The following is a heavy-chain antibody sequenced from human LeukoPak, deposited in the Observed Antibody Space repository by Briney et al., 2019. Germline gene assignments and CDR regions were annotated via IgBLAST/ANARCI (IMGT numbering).Heavy chain of an antibody. CDR2: INPNSGGT. D-gene: IGHD6-13*01. J-gene: IGHJ4*02. V-gene: IGHV1-2*02. CDR1: GYTFTGYY. CDR3: ARDRGSSWYLYY. Sequence: ASVKVSRKASGYTFTGYYMRWVRQAPGQGLEWMGWINPNSGGTNYAQKFQGRVTMTRDTSISTAYMELSRLRSDDTAVYYCARDRGSSWYLYYWGQGTLVTVSS.